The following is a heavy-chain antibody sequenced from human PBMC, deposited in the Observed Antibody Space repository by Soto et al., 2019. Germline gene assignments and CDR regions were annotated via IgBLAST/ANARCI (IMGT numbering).Heavy chain of an antibody. CDR2: ISRSGSTI. CDR1: GFTFLLYE. Sequence: GGSLRLSCAASGFTFLLYEMNWVRQAPGKGLEWVSYISRSGSTIYYADSVKGRFTISRDNAKNSLYLQMNSLRAEDTAVYYCASSVGGSYYFDYWGQGTLVTVSS. CDR3: ASSVGGSYYFDY. J-gene: IGHJ4*02. V-gene: IGHV3-48*03. D-gene: IGHD1-26*01.